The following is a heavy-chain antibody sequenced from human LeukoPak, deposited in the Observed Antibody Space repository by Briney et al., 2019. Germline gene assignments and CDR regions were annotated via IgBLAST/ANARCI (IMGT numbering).Heavy chain of an antibody. D-gene: IGHD3-3*01. J-gene: IGHJ4*02. CDR1: GYTFTNYA. V-gene: IGHV1-3*01. CDR2: INAGNGDT. CDR3: ARGLWSAHRREYYFDS. Sequence: ASVKVSFKASGYTFTNYAVNWLRQAPGQRLEWMGWINAGNGDTKFSQNYQARVTITRDASASTAYMELSSLTSEDTAVYFCARGLWSAHRREYYFDSWGQGTLVTVSS.